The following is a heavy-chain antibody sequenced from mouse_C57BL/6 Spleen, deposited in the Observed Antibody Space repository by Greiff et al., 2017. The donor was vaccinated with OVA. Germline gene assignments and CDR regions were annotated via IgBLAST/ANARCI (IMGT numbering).Heavy chain of an antibody. V-gene: IGHV5-4*01. CDR1: GFTFSSYA. CDR2: ISDGGSYT. CDR3: ARDWAVRYFDG. J-gene: IGHJ1*03. Sequence: EVMLVESGGGLVKPGGSLKLSCAASGFTFSSYAMSWVRQTPEKRLEWVATISDGGSYTYYPDNVKGRFTISRDNAKNNLYLQMSHLKAEDTAMYYCARDWAVRYFDGWGTGTTVTVSS.